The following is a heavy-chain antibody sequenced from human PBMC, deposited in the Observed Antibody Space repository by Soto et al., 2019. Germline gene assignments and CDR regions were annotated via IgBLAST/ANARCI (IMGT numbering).Heavy chain of an antibody. CDR2: IYYSGST. CDR3: ARAPFIAAAGDYYYYGMDV. Sequence: QVQLQESGPGLVKPSETLSLTCTDSGGSVSSGSYYWSWIRQPPVKGLEWIGYIYYSGSTNYNPSPTSRVAISVDTSKYQFSLKLSSVTAADTAVYYCARAPFIAAAGDYYYYGMDVWGQGTTVTVSS. J-gene: IGHJ6*02. V-gene: IGHV4-61*01. CDR1: GGSVSSGSYY. D-gene: IGHD6-13*01.